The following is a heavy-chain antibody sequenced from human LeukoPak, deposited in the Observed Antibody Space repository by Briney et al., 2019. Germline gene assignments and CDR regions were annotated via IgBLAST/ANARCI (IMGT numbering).Heavy chain of an antibody. CDR2: IYYSGST. CDR1: GGSISSSSYY. CDR3: AGRGGDAFDI. Sequence: SETLSLTCTVSGGSISSSSYYWGWIRQPPGKGLEWNGSIYYSGSTYYNPSLKSRVTISVDTSKNQFSLRLSSVAAADTAVYYCAGRGGDAFDIWGQGTMVTVSS. V-gene: IGHV4-39*01. J-gene: IGHJ3*02. D-gene: IGHD3-16*01.